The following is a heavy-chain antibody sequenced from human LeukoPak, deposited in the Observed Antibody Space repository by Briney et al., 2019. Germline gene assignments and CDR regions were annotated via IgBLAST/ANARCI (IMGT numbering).Heavy chain of an antibody. J-gene: IGHJ3*02. Sequence: SETLSLTCAVSGGSISTYYWSWVRQPAGAGLEWIGGIYTSGSTSYNPSLKSRVTMSVDTSQNQFSLKLSSVTAADTAVYYCARVAAAGTGYDAFDIWGQGTMVTVSS. V-gene: IGHV4-4*07. D-gene: IGHD6-13*01. CDR3: ARVAAAGTGYDAFDI. CDR2: IYTSGST. CDR1: GGSISTYY.